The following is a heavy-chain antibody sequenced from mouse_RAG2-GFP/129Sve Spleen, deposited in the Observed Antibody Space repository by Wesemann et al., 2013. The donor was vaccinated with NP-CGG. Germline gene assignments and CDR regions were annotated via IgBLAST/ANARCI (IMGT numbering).Heavy chain of an antibody. Sequence: GSGGGLVQPGGSMKLSCVASGFTFSNYWMNWVRQSPEKGLEWVAEIRLKSNNYATHYAESVKGRFTISRDDSKSSVYLQMNNLRAEDTGIYYCTRGYGSSFDYWGPRGTTLTVSS. V-gene: IGHV6-6*02. CDR1: GFTFSNYW. CDR2: IRLKSNNYAT. CDR3: TRGYGSSFDY. J-gene: IGHJ2*01. D-gene: IGHD1-1*01.